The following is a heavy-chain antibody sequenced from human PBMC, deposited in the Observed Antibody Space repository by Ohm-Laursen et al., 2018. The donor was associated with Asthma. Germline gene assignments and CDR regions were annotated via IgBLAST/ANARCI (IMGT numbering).Heavy chain of an antibody. CDR1: GASFSTYY. V-gene: IGHV4-59*12. CDR3: ARDPWGGNSGGDAFDI. CDR2: IHRTGST. J-gene: IGHJ3*02. Sequence: GTLSLTCPLSGASFSTYYWGWIRQPPGKGLEWIGHIHRTGSTNYNPSLESRVTISIDTSTNQFSLKLSSVTAADTAVYYCARDPWGGNSGGDAFDIWDQGTMATVSS. D-gene: IGHD4-23*01.